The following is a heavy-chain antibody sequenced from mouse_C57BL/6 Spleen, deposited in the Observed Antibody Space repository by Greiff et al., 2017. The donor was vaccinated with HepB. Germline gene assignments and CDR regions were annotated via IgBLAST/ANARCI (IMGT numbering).Heavy chain of an antibody. CDR3: ARGVYHYYAMDY. V-gene: IGHV1-80*01. D-gene: IGHD2-1*01. Sequence: QVQLQQSGAELVKPGASVKISCKASGYAFSSYWMNWVKQRPGKGLEWIGQIYPGDGDTNYNGKSKGKATLTADKSSSTAYMQLSSLTSEDSAVYFCARGVYHYYAMDYWGQGTSVTVSS. CDR1: GYAFSSYW. J-gene: IGHJ4*01. CDR2: IYPGDGDT.